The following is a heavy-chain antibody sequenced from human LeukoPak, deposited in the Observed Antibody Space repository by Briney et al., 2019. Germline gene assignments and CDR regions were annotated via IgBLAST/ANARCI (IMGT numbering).Heavy chain of an antibody. CDR3: AKDPLYQTYYYGPADTFDY. CDR1: GFTFSSYA. V-gene: IGHV3-23*01. J-gene: IGHJ4*02. CDR2: ISGSGGST. Sequence: GGSLRLSCAASGFTFSSYAMSWVRQAPGKGLEWVSAISGSGGSTYYADSVKGRFTISRDNSKNTLYLQMNSLRAEDTAVYYCAKDPLYQTYYYGPADTFDYWGQGTLVTVSS. D-gene: IGHD3-10*01.